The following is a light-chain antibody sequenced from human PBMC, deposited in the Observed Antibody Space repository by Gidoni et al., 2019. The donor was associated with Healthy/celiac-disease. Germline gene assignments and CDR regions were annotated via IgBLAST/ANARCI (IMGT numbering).Light chain of an antibody. CDR2: GAS. CDR3: QQYGSSPPSLT. CDR1: QIVNSSY. J-gene: IGKJ4*01. V-gene: IGKV3-20*01. Sequence: DIVLTPSPGTLSLSPGERATVSCRASQIVNSSYLDWSQQKPGQAPRLLIYGASRRATGIPDRFSGSGSGTDFTLTISRLEPEDFAVYYCQQYGSSPPSLTFGGGTKVEIK.